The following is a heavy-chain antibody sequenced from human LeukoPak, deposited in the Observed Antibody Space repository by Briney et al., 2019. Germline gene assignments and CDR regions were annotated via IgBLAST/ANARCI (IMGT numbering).Heavy chain of an antibody. J-gene: IGHJ4*02. V-gene: IGHV1-46*04. Sequence: ASVKVSYKASGYTFTNYYMHWVRQAPGQGLEWMGIINPSGGSTSYAQKLQGRVTMTRDTSTSTVYMELSSLRSEDTAVYYCAGFRYGGGGYFDYWGQGTLVTVSS. CDR2: INPSGGST. CDR1: GYTFTNYY. CDR3: AGFRYGGGGYFDY. D-gene: IGHD3-16*01.